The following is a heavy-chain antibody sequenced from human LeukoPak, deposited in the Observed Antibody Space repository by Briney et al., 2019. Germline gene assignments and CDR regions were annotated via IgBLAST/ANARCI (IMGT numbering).Heavy chain of an antibody. CDR1: GYTFTTYD. Sequence: GASVKVSCKASGYTFTTYDINWVRQATGQGLEWMGWMNPNSGNTGYAQKFQGRVTMTRDTSITTAYMELSSLRSEDTAVYYCARGRGSGHKENWFDPWGQGTLVTVSS. CDR2: MNPNSGNT. CDR3: ARGRGSGHKENWFDP. J-gene: IGHJ5*02. D-gene: IGHD6-19*01. V-gene: IGHV1-8*01.